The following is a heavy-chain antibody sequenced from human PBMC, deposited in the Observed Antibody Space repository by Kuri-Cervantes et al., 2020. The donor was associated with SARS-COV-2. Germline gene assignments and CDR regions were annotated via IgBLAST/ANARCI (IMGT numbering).Heavy chain of an antibody. J-gene: IGHJ4*02. D-gene: IGHD2-2*01. CDR2: IYTSGST. CDR1: GGSISSGSYY. V-gene: IGHV4-61*02. Sequence: SETLSLTCTVSGGSISSGSYYWSWIRQPAGKGLEWIGRIYTSGSTNYNPSLKSRVTTSVDTSKNQFSLKLSSVTAADTAVYYCARVDCSSTSCYYFYWGQGTLVTVSS. CDR3: ARVDCSSTSCYYFY.